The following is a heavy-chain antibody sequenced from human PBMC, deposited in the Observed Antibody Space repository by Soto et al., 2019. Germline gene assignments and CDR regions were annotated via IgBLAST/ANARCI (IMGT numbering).Heavy chain of an antibody. CDR1: GYSFASYW. Sequence: GESLKISCQGSGYSFASYWIGWVRQMPGKDLEWMGIIYPGDSDTRYSPSFQGQVTISADKSLRTAYLPWTSLKASDTALYYCARTRSFTLGFYYDGMDVWGKGTTVTVSS. V-gene: IGHV5-51*01. J-gene: IGHJ6*04. CDR3: ARTRSFTLGFYYDGMDV. D-gene: IGHD6-6*01. CDR2: IYPGDSDT.